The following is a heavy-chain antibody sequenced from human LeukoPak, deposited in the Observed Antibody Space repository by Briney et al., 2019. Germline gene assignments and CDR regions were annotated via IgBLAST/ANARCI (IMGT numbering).Heavy chain of an antibody. CDR2: IDWDDDK. CDR3: ARKPYSGGDCYVHY. D-gene: IGHD2-21*02. J-gene: IGHJ4*02. CDR1: GFSLSTSGMR. Sequence: SGPTLVNPTQTLTLTCTFSGFSLSTSGMRVSWIRQPPGKALEWLARIDWDDDKFYSTSLKTRLTISKDTSKNQVVLTMTNMQPEDTATYYCARKPYSGGDCYVHYWGRERSSPSP. V-gene: IGHV2-70*04.